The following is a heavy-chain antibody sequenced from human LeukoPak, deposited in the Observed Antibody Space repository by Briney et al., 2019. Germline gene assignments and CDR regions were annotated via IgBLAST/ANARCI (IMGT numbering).Heavy chain of an antibody. V-gene: IGHV4-34*01. CDR3: SRGTSSAPLLS. J-gene: IGHJ5*02. CDR2: INHSGST. CDR1: GGSFSGYY. Sequence: SETLSLTCAVYGGSFSGYYWSWIRQPPGKGLEWIGEINHSGSTNYNPSLKSRVTMSVDMSKNQFSLKLSSVTAADTAVYYCSRGTSSAPLLSWGQGTLVTASP. D-gene: IGHD3-10*01.